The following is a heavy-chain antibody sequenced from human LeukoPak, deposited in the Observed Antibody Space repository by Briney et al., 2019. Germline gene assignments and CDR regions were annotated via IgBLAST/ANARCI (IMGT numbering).Heavy chain of an antibody. D-gene: IGHD6-19*01. CDR3: AHTIAVAALVDY. CDR1: GFSLSTSGVG. V-gene: IGHV2-5*01. Sequence: SGPTLVNPTQTLMLTCTFSGFSLSTSGVGVGWIRQPPGKALEWLALIYWNDDKRYSPSLKSRLTITKDTSKNQVVLTMTNMDPVDTATYYCAHTIAVAALVDYWGQGTLVTVSS. J-gene: IGHJ4*02. CDR2: IYWNDDK.